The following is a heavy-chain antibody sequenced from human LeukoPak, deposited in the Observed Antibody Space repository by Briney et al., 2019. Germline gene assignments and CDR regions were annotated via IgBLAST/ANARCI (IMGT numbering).Heavy chain of an antibody. CDR2: IKQDGSET. D-gene: IGHD2-2*01. CDR1: GFTFFNYW. Sequence: HTGGSLRLSCATSGFTFFNYWMSWVRQAPGKGLEWVANIKQDGSETYYVDSVKGRFTISRDNARSSLFLQMTSLRAEDTAIYYCARGGCSSTRCFVGFFDYWGQGTLVTVSS. V-gene: IGHV3-7*04. CDR3: ARGGCSSTRCFVGFFDY. J-gene: IGHJ4*02.